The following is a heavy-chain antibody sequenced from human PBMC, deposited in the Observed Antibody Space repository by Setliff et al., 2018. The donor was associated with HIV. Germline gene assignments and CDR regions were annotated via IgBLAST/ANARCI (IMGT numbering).Heavy chain of an antibody. CDR3: ARSPSYRSSWEYYFDY. V-gene: IGHV4-39*01. Sequence: SETLSLTCSVSGVSINRTDHYWGWIRQSPGKRLEWIGSVSQSGSTYYNPSLKSRITISVDRSKNLFSLKLISVTAADQGVYYCARSPSYRSSWEYYFDYWGQGILVTVSS. D-gene: IGHD6-13*01. CDR2: VSQSGST. CDR1: GVSINRTDHY. J-gene: IGHJ4*02.